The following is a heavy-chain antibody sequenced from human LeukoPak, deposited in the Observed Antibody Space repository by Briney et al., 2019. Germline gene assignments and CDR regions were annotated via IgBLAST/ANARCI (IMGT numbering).Heavy chain of an antibody. J-gene: IGHJ4*02. V-gene: IGHV3-30*18. D-gene: IGHD5-18*01. Sequence: RGSLRLSCAAPGFTFSSYGMHWVRQAPGKGLEWVAVISYDGSNKYYADSVKGRFTISRDNSKNTLYLQMNSLRAEDTAVYYCAKGAMAHPIFDYWGQGTLVTVSS. CDR2: ISYDGSNK. CDR3: AKGAMAHPIFDY. CDR1: GFTFSSYG.